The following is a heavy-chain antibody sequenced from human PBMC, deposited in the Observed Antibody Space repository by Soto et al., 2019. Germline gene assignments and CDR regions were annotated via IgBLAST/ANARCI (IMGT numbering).Heavy chain of an antibody. D-gene: IGHD6-6*01. V-gene: IGHV3-30*14. Sequence: QVQLVESGGGVVQPGRSLRLSCAASGFTFSTYAMHWVRQAPGKGLEWVAVISYDGSNKYYADSVKGRFTISRDNSKNTLYLQMNSLTAEDTAVYYCARDSAGRNNRFVRFDYWGQGTLVTVST. CDR1: GFTFSTYA. CDR3: ARDSAGRNNRFVRFDY. J-gene: IGHJ4*02. CDR2: ISYDGSNK.